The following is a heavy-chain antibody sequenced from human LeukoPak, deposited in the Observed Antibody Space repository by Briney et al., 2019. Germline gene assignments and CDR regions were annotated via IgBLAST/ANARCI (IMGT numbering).Heavy chain of an antibody. J-gene: IGHJ4*02. Sequence: ASVKVSCKASGYTFTSYAINWVRQATGQGLEWMGWMNPNSGNTGYAQKFQGRVTMTRNTSISTAYMELSSLRSEDTAVYYCARGRDYDFWSGYYFDYWGQGTLVTVSS. D-gene: IGHD3-3*01. CDR2: MNPNSGNT. CDR3: ARGRDYDFWSGYYFDY. CDR1: GYTFTSYA. V-gene: IGHV1-8*01.